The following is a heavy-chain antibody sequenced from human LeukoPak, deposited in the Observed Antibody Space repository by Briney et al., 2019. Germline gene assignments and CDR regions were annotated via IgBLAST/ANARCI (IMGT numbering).Heavy chain of an antibody. V-gene: IGHV3-64*01. CDR1: GFTFSSYA. J-gene: IGHJ4*02. CDR3: AGVSGYGDSYYFDC. CDR2: ISSNGGST. D-gene: IGHD4-17*01. Sequence: PGGSLRLSCAASGFTFSSYAMHWVRQAPGKGLEYVSAISSNGGSTYYANSVKGRFTISRDNSKNTLYLQMGSLRAEDMAVYYCAGVSGYGDSYYFDCWGQGTLVTVSS.